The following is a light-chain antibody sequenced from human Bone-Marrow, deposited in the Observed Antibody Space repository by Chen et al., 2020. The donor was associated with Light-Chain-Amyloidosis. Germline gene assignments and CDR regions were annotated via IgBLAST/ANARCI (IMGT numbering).Light chain of an antibody. V-gene: IGLV1-40*01. Sequence: QSVLTQPPSVSGAPGQRVTISSTGSSPNIGAGYDVNWYQQLPGAAPRLLIYGNNNRPSGVPQRFFSVKSGTSASLAITGHQSEDASDYYCQSYDSGLSGWLFGGGTKLSVL. J-gene: IGLJ3*02. CDR3: QSYDSGLSGWL. CDR2: GNN. CDR1: SPNIGAGYD.